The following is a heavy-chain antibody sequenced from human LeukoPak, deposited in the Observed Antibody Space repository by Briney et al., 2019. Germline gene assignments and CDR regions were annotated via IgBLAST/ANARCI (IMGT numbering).Heavy chain of an antibody. CDR3: ARARDWSAGSWFDP. CDR2: VYYSGNT. CDR1: GGSISSSSYY. J-gene: IGHJ5*02. V-gene: IGHV4-39*07. D-gene: IGHD3/OR15-3a*01. Sequence: PSETPSLTCTVSGGSISSSSYYWGWIRQPPGKGLEWIGSVYYSGNTYYYPSLKSRVTISIDTSKNQFSLKLDSVTAVDTAMYYCARARDWSAGSWFDPWGQGILVTVSS.